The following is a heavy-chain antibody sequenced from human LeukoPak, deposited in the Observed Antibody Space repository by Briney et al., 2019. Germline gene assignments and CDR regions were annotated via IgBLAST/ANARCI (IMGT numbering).Heavy chain of an antibody. CDR3: ARDLWRYYDSSGYQPTFDY. D-gene: IGHD3-22*01. Sequence: GGSLRLSCAASGFTFSSYEMNWVRQAPGKGLEWVSYISSSGSTIYYADSVKGRFTISRDNAKNSLHLQMNSLRAEDTAVYYCARDLWRYYDSSGYQPTFDYWGQGTLVTVSS. CDR2: ISSSGSTI. CDR1: GFTFSSYE. V-gene: IGHV3-48*03. J-gene: IGHJ4*02.